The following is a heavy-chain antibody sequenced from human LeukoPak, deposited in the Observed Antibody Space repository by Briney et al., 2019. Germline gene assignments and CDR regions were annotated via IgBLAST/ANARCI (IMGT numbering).Heavy chain of an antibody. Sequence: PGGSLRLSCAASGFTSVDYPMHWVRQVPGKGLEWVSLISADGATTYYADSVKGRFTISRDNSKTSLYLQMNSLRPEDTALYYCAKDYYWGQGTLVTVSS. J-gene: IGHJ4*02. CDR3: AKDYY. CDR1: GFTSVDYP. V-gene: IGHV3-43*02. CDR2: ISADGATT.